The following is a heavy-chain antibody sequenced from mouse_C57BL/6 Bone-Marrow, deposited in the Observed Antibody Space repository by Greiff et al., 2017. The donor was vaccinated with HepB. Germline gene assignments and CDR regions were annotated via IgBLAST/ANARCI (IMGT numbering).Heavy chain of an antibody. D-gene: IGHD1-1*01. V-gene: IGHV1-69*01. CDR3: AREGPYYYGSSYAMDY. J-gene: IGHJ4*01. Sequence: VQLQQPGAELVMPGASVKLSCKASGYTFTSYWMHWVKQRPGQGLEWIGEFDPSDSYTNYNQKFKGKSTLTVDKSSSTAYMQLSSLTSEDSAVYYCAREGPYYYGSSYAMDYWGQGTSVTVSS. CDR1: GYTFTSYW. CDR2: FDPSDSYT.